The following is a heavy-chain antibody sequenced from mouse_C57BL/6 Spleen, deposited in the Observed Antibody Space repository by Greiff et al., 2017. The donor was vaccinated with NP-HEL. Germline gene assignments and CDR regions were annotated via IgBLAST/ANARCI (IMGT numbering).Heavy chain of an antibody. CDR3: ARKSLYSKVDY. J-gene: IGHJ2*01. CDR2: IDPSGSYT. Sequence: QVQLQQPGAELVKPGASVKLSCKASGYTFTSYWMQWVKQRPGQGLEWIGEIDPSGSYTNYHQKFKGKATLTVDTSSSTAYMQRSSLTAEDSAFYYCARKSLYSKVDYGGQGTTLTVSS. D-gene: IGHD2-5*01. V-gene: IGHV1-50*01. CDR1: GYTFTSYW.